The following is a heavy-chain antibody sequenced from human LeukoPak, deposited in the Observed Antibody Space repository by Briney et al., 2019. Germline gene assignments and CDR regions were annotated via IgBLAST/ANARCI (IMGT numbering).Heavy chain of an antibody. CDR1: GFTFSNYW. Sequence: PGGSLRLSCAASGFTFSNYWMNWFRQAPGKGLEWVAKINQDGSETYYVDSVKGRFTISRDNARNSLYLQMNSLRAEDTAVYYCARDDYYGSGILDFWGQGTLVTVSS. CDR3: ARDDYYGSGILDF. D-gene: IGHD3-10*01. J-gene: IGHJ4*02. CDR2: INQDGSET. V-gene: IGHV3-7*01.